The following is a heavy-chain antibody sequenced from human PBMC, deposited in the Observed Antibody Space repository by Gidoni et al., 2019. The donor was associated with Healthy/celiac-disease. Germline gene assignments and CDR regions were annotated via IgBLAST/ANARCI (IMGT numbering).Heavy chain of an antibody. Sequence: EVQLVESGGGLVKPGGSLSLSCAASGFTFSNAWMSWVRQAPGKGLEWVGRIKSKTDGGTTDYAAPVKGRFTISRDDSKNTLYLQMNSLKTEDTAVYYCTKALRAARPAGRVYWGQGTLVTVSS. D-gene: IGHD6-6*01. J-gene: IGHJ4*02. CDR1: GFTFSNAW. CDR2: IKSKTDGGTT. CDR3: TKALRAARPAGRVY. V-gene: IGHV3-15*01.